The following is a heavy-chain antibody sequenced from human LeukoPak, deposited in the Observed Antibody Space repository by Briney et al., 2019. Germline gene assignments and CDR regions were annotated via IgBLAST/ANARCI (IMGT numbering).Heavy chain of an antibody. CDR1: GGSISSSNW. Sequence: SETLSLTCAVSGGSISSSNWWSWVRQPPGKGLEWIGEIYHSGSTNYNPSLKSRVTISVDKSKNQFSLKLSSVTAADTAVYYCASGGYGSHPAFDIWGQGTMVTVSS. D-gene: IGHD1-26*01. CDR3: ASGGYGSHPAFDI. V-gene: IGHV4-4*02. J-gene: IGHJ3*02. CDR2: IYHSGST.